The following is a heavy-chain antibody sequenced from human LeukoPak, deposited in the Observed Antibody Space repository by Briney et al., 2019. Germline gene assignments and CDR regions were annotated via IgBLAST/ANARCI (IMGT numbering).Heavy chain of an antibody. CDR2: ISGSSGST. D-gene: IGHD2-2*01. J-gene: IGHJ6*03. CDR3: ARPSNRVVPAAMPRDYYYYMDV. Sequence: GGSLRLSCAASGFSFSTYAMSWVRQAPGKGLEWVSAISGSSGSTYYADSVKGRFTISRDNPKNTLYLQMNSLRAEDTAVYYCARPSNRVVPAAMPRDYYYYMDVWGKGTTVTVSS. V-gene: IGHV3-23*01. CDR1: GFSFSTYA.